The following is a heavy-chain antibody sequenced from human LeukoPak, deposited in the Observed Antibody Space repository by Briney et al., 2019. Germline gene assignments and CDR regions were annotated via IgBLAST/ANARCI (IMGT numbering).Heavy chain of an antibody. J-gene: IGHJ4*02. V-gene: IGHV3-66*01. Sequence: GGSLRLSCTASGFTVSSNYMSWVRQAPGKGLEWVSVIYSGGNTYYADSVKGRFTISRDNSKNTLYLQMNSLRGEDTAVYYCVRDDGFHGSGSNWDQGTLVTVSS. D-gene: IGHD3-10*01. CDR1: GFTVSSNY. CDR3: VRDDGFHGSGSN. CDR2: IYSGGNT.